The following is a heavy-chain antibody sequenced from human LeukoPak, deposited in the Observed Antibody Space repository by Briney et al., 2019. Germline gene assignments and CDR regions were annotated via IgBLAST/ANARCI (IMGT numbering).Heavy chain of an antibody. J-gene: IGHJ4*02. CDR1: GFTFSSYA. V-gene: IGHV3-23*01. CDR3: AKHEADFWSCFDS. D-gene: IGHD3-3*01. CDR2: ISDYTGDT. Sequence: GGSLRLSCEASGFTFSSYAMAWVRQAPGKGLEWVSSISDYTGDTNSADSVKGRFSISRDNSKSTLFLEMNSLRAEDTAVYYCAKHEADFWSCFDSWGQGTLVTVSS.